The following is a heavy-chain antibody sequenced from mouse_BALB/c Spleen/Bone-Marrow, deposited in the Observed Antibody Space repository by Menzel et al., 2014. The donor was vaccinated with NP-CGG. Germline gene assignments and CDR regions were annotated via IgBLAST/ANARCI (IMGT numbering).Heavy chain of an antibody. CDR3: TRTYDYDEGGFDY. CDR1: GYTFTSSW. V-gene: IGHV1-69*02. Sequence: QVQLQQPGAELVRPGASVKLSCKASGYTFTSSWISWVKQRPGQGLEWIGNIYPSDSYTNYNQKFKDKATLTVDKSSSTAYMQLSSPTSEDSAVYYCTRTYDYDEGGFDYWGQGTTLTVSS. CDR2: IYPSDSYT. J-gene: IGHJ2*01. D-gene: IGHD2-4*01.